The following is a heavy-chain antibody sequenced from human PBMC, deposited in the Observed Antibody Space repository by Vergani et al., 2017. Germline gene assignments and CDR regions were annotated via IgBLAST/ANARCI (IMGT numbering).Heavy chain of an antibody. CDR1: GFTFSSYA. CDR3: ARESYLTSSSSLPRYDYLYMDV. D-gene: IGHD6-13*01. V-gene: IGHV3-23*01. Sequence: EVQLLESGGGLVQPGGSLRLSCAASGFTFSSYAMSWVRQAPGKGLEWVSAISGRGGSTYYADSVKGRFTISSDNSKKTLYLQMNSLRADDTAVYYCARESYLTSSSSLPRYDYLYMDVGSKG. J-gene: IGHJ6*03. CDR2: ISGRGGST.